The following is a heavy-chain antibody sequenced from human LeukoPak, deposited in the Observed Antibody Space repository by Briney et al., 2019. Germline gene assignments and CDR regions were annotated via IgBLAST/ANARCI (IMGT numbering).Heavy chain of an antibody. D-gene: IGHD3-10*01. CDR2: IYHSGST. J-gene: IGHJ5*02. V-gene: IGHV4-38-2*02. CDR1: GYSISSGYY. Sequence: SETLSLTCTVSGYSISSGYYWGWIRQPPGKGLEWIGSIYHSGSTYYNPSLKSRVTISVDTSKNQFSLKLSSVTAADTAVYYCARDAYYYGSGANWFDPWGQGTLVTVSS. CDR3: ARDAYYYGSGANWFDP.